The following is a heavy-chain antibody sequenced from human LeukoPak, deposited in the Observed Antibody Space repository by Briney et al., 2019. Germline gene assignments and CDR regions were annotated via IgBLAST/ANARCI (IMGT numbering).Heavy chain of an antibody. CDR3: AIIRFYYDSSFDYWYFDL. J-gene: IGHJ2*01. CDR1: GFPFSSYA. D-gene: IGHD3-22*01. Sequence: SGGSLRLSCAASGFPFSSYAMGWVRQAPRKGLEWVSGITASSGGTYYADSVKGRFTISRDNSKNTLYLQINRLRAEDTAIYFCAIIRFYYDSSFDYWYFDLWGRGTLVTVS. V-gene: IGHV3-23*01. CDR2: ITASSGGT.